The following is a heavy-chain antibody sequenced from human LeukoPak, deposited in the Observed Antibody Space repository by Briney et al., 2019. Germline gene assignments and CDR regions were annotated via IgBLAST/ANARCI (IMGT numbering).Heavy chain of an antibody. CDR2: INPNSGGT. D-gene: IGHD2-2*01. Sequence: ASVKVSCKASGYTFTGYYMHWVRQGPGQGLEWMGWINPNSGGTNYAQKFQGRVTMTRHTSISTAYMEQSRLRSDDTPVYSSARADIVVVPPPPDYWGQGTLVTGSS. CDR3: ARADIVVVPPPPDY. J-gene: IGHJ4*02. CDR1: GYTFTGYY. V-gene: IGHV1-2*02.